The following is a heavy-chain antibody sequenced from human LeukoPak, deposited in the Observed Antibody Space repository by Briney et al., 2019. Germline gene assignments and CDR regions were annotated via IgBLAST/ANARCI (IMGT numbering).Heavy chain of an antibody. CDR1: GFTFSNYA. J-gene: IGHJ4*02. CDR2: IGHTGEEA. Sequence: GGSLRLSCAASGFTFSNYAMAWVRQAPGKGLEWVSVIGHTGEEAYYADSVKGRFTISRDNSKNTVYLQMNSLSAEDTAIYYCAKDRDYGGNSRGIDYFDYWGQGTLVTVSS. CDR3: AKDRDYGGNSRGIDYFDY. V-gene: IGHV3-23*01. D-gene: IGHD4-23*01.